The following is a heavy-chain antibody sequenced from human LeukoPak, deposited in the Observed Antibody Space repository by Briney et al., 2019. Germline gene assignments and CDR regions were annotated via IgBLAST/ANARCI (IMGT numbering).Heavy chain of an antibody. CDR3: TTAPTRGWLPYFDN. D-gene: IGHD5-12*01. V-gene: IGHV3-15*01. CDR1: GFTFSSYG. Sequence: GRSLRLSCAASGFTFSSYGMHWVRQAPGKGLEWVARISASGSTNYAAPVNARFTASRDDSKTTVYLQMNSLTTEDTAVYYCTTAPTRGWLPYFDNWGQGTVVTVSS. J-gene: IGHJ4*02. CDR2: ISASGST.